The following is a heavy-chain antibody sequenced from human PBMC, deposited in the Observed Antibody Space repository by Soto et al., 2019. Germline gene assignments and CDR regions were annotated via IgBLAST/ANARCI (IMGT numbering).Heavy chain of an antibody. Sequence: QVQLVQSGAEVKKPGASVKVSCKASGYTFTSYGISWVRQAPGQGLEWMGWISAYNGNTNYAQKLQGRVTITTDTSTSTVYMELRSLRSDDTAVYYCARRALYDYIWGSYRYTLIDAFHIWGQGTMVTVSS. V-gene: IGHV1-18*01. D-gene: IGHD3-16*02. J-gene: IGHJ3*02. CDR2: ISAYNGNT. CDR3: ARRALYDYIWGSYRYTLIDAFHI. CDR1: GYTFTSYG.